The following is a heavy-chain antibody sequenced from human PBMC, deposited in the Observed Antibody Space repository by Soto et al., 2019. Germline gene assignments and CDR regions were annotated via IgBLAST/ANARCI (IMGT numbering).Heavy chain of an antibody. V-gene: IGHV1-2*02. J-gene: IGHJ4*02. D-gene: IGHD4-17*01. CDR3: ARDPDYGDYWGYFFDS. Sequence: QVQLVQSGAEVKKPGASVKVSCKTSGYTFAAYYIHWIRQAPGQGLEWMGWINPTSGGTGYAQNFQDRVTMTTDTSISTAYMELRRLNSDDTAVYYCARDPDYGDYWGYFFDSWGQGTPVSVSS. CDR2: INPTSGGT. CDR1: GYTFAAYY.